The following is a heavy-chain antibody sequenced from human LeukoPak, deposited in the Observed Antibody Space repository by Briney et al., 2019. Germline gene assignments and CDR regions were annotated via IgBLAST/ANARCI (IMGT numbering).Heavy chain of an antibody. D-gene: IGHD2-2*02. Sequence: GGSLRLSCAASGFTFSSYSMNWVRQAPGKGLEWVSSISNSGSSRYYADSVKGRFTISRDNAKNSLYLQMNSLRAEDTAVYYCARDYLVLPAAIWWSDPRGQGTLVTVSS. J-gene: IGHJ5*02. V-gene: IGHV3-21*01. CDR1: GFTFSSYS. CDR2: ISNSGSSR. CDR3: ARDYLVLPAAIWWSDP.